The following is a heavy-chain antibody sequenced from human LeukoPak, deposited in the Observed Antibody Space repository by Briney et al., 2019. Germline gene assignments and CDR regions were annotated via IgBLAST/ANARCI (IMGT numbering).Heavy chain of an antibody. CDR3: ARAKDGAVAFDI. CDR1: GFTFSSYD. J-gene: IGHJ3*02. D-gene: IGHD5-24*01. CDR2: IGTAGDT. Sequence: GGSLRLSCAASGFTFSSYDMHWVRQATGKGLEWVSAIGTAGDTYYPGSVKGRFTISRENAKNSLYLQMNSLRAGDTAVYYCARAKDGAVAFDIWGQGTMVTVSS. V-gene: IGHV3-13*01.